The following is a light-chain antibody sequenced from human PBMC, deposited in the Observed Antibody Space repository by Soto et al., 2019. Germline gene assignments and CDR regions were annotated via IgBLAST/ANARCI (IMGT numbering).Light chain of an antibody. CDR2: DAS. V-gene: IGKV1-33*01. CDR3: QQYDNLPLT. CDR1: QGVSNY. Sequence: EIVMTQSPSTLSVSVGDRATLSCQASQGVSNYLAWYQQKPGQAPKLLIYDASNMATGVPARFSGSGAGTDTPFIISSLQPEDIATYYCQQYDNLPLTFGGGTKVDIK. J-gene: IGKJ4*01.